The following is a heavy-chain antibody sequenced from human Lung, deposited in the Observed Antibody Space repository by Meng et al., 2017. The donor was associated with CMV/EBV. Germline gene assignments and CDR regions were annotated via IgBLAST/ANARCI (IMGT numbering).Heavy chain of an antibody. V-gene: IGHV3-15*01. D-gene: IGHD3-10*01. CDR1: GFTFSNAW. Sequence: GGSLRLSCSASGFTFSNAWMSWVRQAPGKGLEWVGRIKRKNDGGTTDYAAPVKGRFTISRDDSKNTLYLQMNSLKTEDTAVYYCTTSIRITMVRGVIFRAVWGQGTTVTVSS. J-gene: IGHJ6*02. CDR2: IKRKNDGGTT. CDR3: TTSIRITMVRGVIFRAV.